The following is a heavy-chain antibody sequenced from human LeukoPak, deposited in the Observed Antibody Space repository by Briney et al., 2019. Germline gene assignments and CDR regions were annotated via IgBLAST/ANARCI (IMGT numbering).Heavy chain of an antibody. V-gene: IGHV3-23*01. Sequence: GGSLRLSCAASAFTFSSYAMSWVRQAPGKGLEWVSAISGSGGSTYYADSVKGRFTISRDNSKNTLYLQMNSLRAEDTAGYYCAKDLLGQGWFDPWGQGTLVTVSS. CDR1: AFTFSSYA. CDR2: ISGSGGST. J-gene: IGHJ5*02. CDR3: AKDLLGQGWFDP.